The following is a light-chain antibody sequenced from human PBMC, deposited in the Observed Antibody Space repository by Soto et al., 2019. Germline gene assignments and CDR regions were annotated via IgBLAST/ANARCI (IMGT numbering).Light chain of an antibody. CDR2: GAS. J-gene: IGKJ1*01. Sequence: EIVLTQSPGTLSLSPGERATLPCRASESVNNNYLAWYQQKPGQAPRLLIYGASSRATGIPDRFSGSGSGTDFTLTISRLEYEDFEVYYCQQYGSSGTFGQGTKVDIK. V-gene: IGKV3-20*01. CDR3: QQYGSSGT. CDR1: ESVNNNY.